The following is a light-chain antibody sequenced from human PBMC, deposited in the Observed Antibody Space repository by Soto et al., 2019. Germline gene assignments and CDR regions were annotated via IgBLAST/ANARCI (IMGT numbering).Light chain of an antibody. Sequence: EIVMTQSPATLSVSPGERATLSCRASQSLYNHLAWYQQKPGQPPRLLIYFTSTRSTGIPARFSGSGSGTEFTLTISSLQSEDFAVYSCQQYNTWPLTFGGGTKVET. CDR2: FTS. V-gene: IGKV3-15*01. CDR3: QQYNTWPLT. CDR1: QSLYNH. J-gene: IGKJ4*01.